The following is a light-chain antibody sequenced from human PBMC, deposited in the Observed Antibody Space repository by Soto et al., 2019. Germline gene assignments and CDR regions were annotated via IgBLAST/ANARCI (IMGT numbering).Light chain of an antibody. V-gene: IGLV1-40*01. CDR2: GNS. CDR3: QSQDSSLSGSKVV. Sequence: QSVLTQPPSVSGAPGQRVIISCTGSSSNIGAGYDVHWHQQLPGTAPKLLICGNSNRPSGVPDRFSGSKSGATAFLAIKGLQAEDEGNYYCQSQDSSLSGSKVVFGGGTQLTVL. J-gene: IGLJ2*01. CDR1: SSNIGAGYD.